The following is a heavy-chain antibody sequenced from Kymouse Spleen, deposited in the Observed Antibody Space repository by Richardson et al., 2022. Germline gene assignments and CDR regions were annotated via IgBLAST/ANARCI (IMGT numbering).Heavy chain of an antibody. Sequence: EVQLVESGGGLVKPGGSLRLSCAASGFTFSNAWMSWVRQAPGKGLEWVGRIKSKTDGGTTDYAAPVKGRFTISRDDSKNTLYLQMNSLKTEDTAVYYCTTGYYDILTGYYNPHYYGMDVWGQGTTVTVSS. CDR3: TTGYYDILTGYYNPHYYGMDV. CDR2: IKSKTDGGTT. V-gene: IGHV3-15*01. D-gene: IGHD3-9*01. CDR1: GFTFSNAW. J-gene: IGHJ6*02.